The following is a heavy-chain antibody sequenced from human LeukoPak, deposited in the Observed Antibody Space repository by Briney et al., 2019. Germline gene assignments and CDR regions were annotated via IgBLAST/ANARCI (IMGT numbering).Heavy chain of an antibody. V-gene: IGHV1-2*02. D-gene: IGHD2-8*01. CDR3: SRSYGLRENFFDY. J-gene: IGHJ4*02. CDR1: GYTFTGYY. CDR2: ISPNSGCT. Sequence: ASVKVSCKASGYTFTGYYIHWVRQAPGQGLEWMGWISPNSGCTNYAQTFQGRVTITRDTSISTAYMELSRLNSDATAVYYWSRSYGLRENFFDYSGQRNLVTVSS.